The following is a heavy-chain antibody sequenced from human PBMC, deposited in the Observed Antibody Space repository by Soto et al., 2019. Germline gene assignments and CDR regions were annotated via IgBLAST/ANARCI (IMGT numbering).Heavy chain of an antibody. CDR3: AGPGYSSQDY. Sequence: ASVKVSCKASGYKFTTYFIHWVRQAPGQGLEWMGMIHPSGDTGYAQKFRGRFTISRDNSKNTLYLQMNSLRAEDTAVYYCAGPGYSSQDYWGQGALVTVSS. V-gene: IGHV1-46*01. J-gene: IGHJ4*02. D-gene: IGHD5-18*01. CDR1: GYKFTTYF. CDR2: IHPSGDT.